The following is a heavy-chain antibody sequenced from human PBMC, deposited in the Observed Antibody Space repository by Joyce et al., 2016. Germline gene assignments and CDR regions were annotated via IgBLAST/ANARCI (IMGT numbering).Heavy chain of an antibody. J-gene: IGHJ5*02. Sequence: QAQLVQSGAQVKAPGASATLSCEASGYPFIIYMMHWVRQPPGQGLEGMGAVGPFESGPSYAQKFQGRLTMTRDTSTKTIYMELSSLTPDDTAIYYCARGDSFGSRRYFDPWGQGTLVTVSS. CDR1: GYPFIIYM. D-gene: IGHD2-21*02. CDR2: VGPFESGP. V-gene: IGHV1-46*01. CDR3: ARGDSFGSRRYFDP.